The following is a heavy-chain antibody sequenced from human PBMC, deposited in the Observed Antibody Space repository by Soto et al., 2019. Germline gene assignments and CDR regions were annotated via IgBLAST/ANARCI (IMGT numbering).Heavy chain of an antibody. CDR1: GGSISSYY. V-gene: IGHV4-59*01. J-gene: IGHJ6*03. D-gene: IGHD2-2*01. Sequence: QVQLQESGPGLVKPSETLSLTCTVSGGSISSYYWSWIRQPPGKGLEWIWYIYYSGSTNYNPSLKSRVTISVDTSKYQFSLKLSAVTAADTAVYSCARSIVVVPAAIQLDYYDYMDAWSEGTTVTVSS. CDR3: ARSIVVVPAAIQLDYYDYMDA. CDR2: IYYSGST.